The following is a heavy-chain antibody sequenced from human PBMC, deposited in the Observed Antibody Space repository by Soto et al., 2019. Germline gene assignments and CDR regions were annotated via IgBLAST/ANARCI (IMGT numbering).Heavy chain of an antibody. J-gene: IGHJ6*02. CDR3: AKGKGDGYNFGLRKYGMDV. CDR1: GFTFSTYG. CDR2: ISYDGSNT. V-gene: IGHV3-30*18. D-gene: IGHD5-12*01. Sequence: QVQLVESGGGVVQPGRSLRLSCAASGFTFSTYGMHWVRQAPGKGLEWVAIISYDGSNTYYADSVKGRFTIYRDNSKSTLYLQMNSLRAEDTAVYYCAKGKGDGYNFGLRKYGMDVWGQGTTVTVSS.